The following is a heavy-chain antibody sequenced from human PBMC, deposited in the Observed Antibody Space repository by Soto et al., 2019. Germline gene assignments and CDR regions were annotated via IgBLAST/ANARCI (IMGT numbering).Heavy chain of an antibody. J-gene: IGHJ4*02. V-gene: IGHV1-18*01. CDR3: ARGRYGDY. CDR1: GYTFTSCG. CDR2: ISAHNDNT. Sequence: QVHLVQYGAEVKKPGASVKVSCRCSGYTFTSCGITWVRQAPGQGLEWMGWISAHNDNTDYAQKLQGRVTVTRDTSTSTAYMELRSLRSDDTAVYYCARGRYGDYWGQGALVTVSS. D-gene: IGHD1-1*01.